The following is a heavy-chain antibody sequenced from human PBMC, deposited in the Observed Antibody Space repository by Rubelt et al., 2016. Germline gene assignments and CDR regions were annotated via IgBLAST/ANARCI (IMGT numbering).Heavy chain of an antibody. J-gene: IGHJ5*02. V-gene: IGHV5-10-1*01. CDR3: ARQRGSLLPDP. D-gene: IGHD2-15*01. Sequence: WTGRIDPSDSYTNYSPSFQGHVTISADKSISTAYLQWSSLKASDTAMYYCARQRGSLLPDPWGQGTLVTVSS. CDR2: IDPSDSYT.